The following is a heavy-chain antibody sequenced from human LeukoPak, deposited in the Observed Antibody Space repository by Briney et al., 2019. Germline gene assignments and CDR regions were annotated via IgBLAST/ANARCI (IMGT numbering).Heavy chain of an antibody. D-gene: IGHD5-24*01. V-gene: IGHV3-48*03. CDR3: AGDKDGDEDFDY. CDR2: IDSRAHVI. CDR1: GFIFSSYG. Sequence: GGSLRLSCAASGFIFSSYGMTWVRQAPGKGLEWISHIDSRAHVISYADSVKGRFTISRDNAESSLFLHMNTLRAEDTALYYCAGDKDGDEDFDYWGQGTLVTVSS. J-gene: IGHJ4*02.